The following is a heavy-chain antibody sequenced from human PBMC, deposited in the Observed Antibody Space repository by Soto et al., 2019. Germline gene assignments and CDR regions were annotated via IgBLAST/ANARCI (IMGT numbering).Heavy chain of an antibody. V-gene: IGHV3-23*01. CDR1: GFTFSSYA. CDR2: ISGSGGST. Sequence: EVQLLESGGGLVQPGGSLRLSCAASGFTFSSYAMSWVRQAPGKGLEWVSAISGSGGSTYYADSVKGRFTISRDNPKNTLYLQINSLRAEDTAVSYSAKAQGPCWGGDCYSAPSHFDYWGQGTLVTVSS. J-gene: IGHJ4*02. CDR3: AKAQGPCWGGDCYSAPSHFDY. D-gene: IGHD2-21*02.